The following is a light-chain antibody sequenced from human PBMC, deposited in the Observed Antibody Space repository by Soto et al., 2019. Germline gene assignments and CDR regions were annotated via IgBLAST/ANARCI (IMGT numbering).Light chain of an antibody. Sequence: QAVVTQEPSLTVSPGGTVTLTCGSSTGAVTSNHHPYWFQQKAGQAPRTLIYDTRNKHSWTPARFSGSLLGDKAALTLLGXXPXXXAQYYCLLSYNAARVFGGGTKVTVL. J-gene: IGLJ2*01. CDR3: LLSYNAARV. CDR2: DTR. CDR1: TGAVTSNHH. V-gene: IGLV7-46*02.